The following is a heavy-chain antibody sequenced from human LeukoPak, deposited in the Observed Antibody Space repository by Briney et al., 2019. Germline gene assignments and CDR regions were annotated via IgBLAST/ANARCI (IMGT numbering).Heavy chain of an antibody. V-gene: IGHV4-39*01. CDR2: IYYSGST. CDR3: ARHDSRRGYSYGYFDY. J-gene: IGHJ4*02. Sequence: SETLSLTCTVSGDSISSVSYYWGWIRQPPGKGLAWIGSIYYSGSTYYNPSLKSRVTISVDTSKNQFSLKLSSVTAADTAVYYCARHDSRRGYSYGYFDYWGQGTLVTVSS. D-gene: IGHD5-18*01. CDR1: GDSISSVSYY.